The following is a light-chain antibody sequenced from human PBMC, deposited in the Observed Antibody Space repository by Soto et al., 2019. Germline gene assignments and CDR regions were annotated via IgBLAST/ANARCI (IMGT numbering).Light chain of an antibody. J-gene: IGKJ4*01. CDR2: GAS. CDR1: QGISNI. V-gene: IGKV1-16*02. Sequence: DIPMTQSPSSLSASLGETVTITCRASQGISNILAWFQQKPGKAPQSLINGASSLRSGDPSNCSGSGSDTDFTLTISSLQPEDSATYFCHQYHSYPVTFGGGTKVEIK. CDR3: HQYHSYPVT.